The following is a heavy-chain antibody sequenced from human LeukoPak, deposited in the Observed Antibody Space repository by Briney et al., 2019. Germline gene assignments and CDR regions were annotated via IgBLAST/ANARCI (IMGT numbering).Heavy chain of an antibody. D-gene: IGHD3-22*01. CDR2: ISYDGGNK. CDR3: ARDGGYYDSSGSYFDY. CDR1: GFTFKNYV. Sequence: GRSLRLSCAASGFTFKNYVMHWVRQAPGKGLEWVAIISYDGGNKYYADSVKGRFTISRGNSKNTLYLQMNSLRAEDTAMYYCARDGGYYDSSGSYFDYWGQGTLVTVSS. J-gene: IGHJ4*02. V-gene: IGHV3-30*04.